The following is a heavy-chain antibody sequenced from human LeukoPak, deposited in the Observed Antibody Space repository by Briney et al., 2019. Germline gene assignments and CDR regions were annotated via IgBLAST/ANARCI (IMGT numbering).Heavy chain of an antibody. Sequence: AGGSLRLSCAASGFTVSSNYMSWGRQAAGKGLEWGAVLSSGGTTYYADSLKGRFTISRDSSKNTLYLQMNSLRAEDTAIDYCARGGDIVGATRSAFDIWGQGTLVTVSS. CDR1: GFTVSSNY. V-gene: IGHV3-53*01. D-gene: IGHD1-26*01. CDR3: ARGGDIVGATRSAFDI. J-gene: IGHJ3*02. CDR2: LSSGGTT.